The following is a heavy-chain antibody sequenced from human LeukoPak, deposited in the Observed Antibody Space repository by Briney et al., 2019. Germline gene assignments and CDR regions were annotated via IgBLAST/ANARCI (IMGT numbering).Heavy chain of an antibody. CDR2: SNSDGKIT. V-gene: IGHV3-74*01. D-gene: IGHD3-3*01. Sequence: GGSLRLSCAASGFTLGRYWMHWFRQAPGTGLVWVARSNSDGKITDYADSVRGRFTTSRDNTKNTVYLQMSSLRAEDTGVYYCARGHHDFWSGYPNYWGQGTLVIVSS. CDR3: ARGHHDFWSGYPNY. CDR1: GFTLGRYW. J-gene: IGHJ4*02.